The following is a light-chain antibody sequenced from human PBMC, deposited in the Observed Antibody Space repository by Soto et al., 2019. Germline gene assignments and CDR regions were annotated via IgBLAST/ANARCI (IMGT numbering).Light chain of an antibody. Sequence: QSVLTQPRSVSGTPGQSGPISCTGTNSDVGGYNYVSWYQQHPGKVPKLMIYDVSKRPSGVPDRFSGSKSGNTASLTISGLQAEDEADYYCCSYAGSYTLYVFGTGTKVTVL. CDR3: CSYAGSYTLYV. CDR2: DVS. CDR1: NSDVGGYNY. V-gene: IGLV2-11*01. J-gene: IGLJ1*01.